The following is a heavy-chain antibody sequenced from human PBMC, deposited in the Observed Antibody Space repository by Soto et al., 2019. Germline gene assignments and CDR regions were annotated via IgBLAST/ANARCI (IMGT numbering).Heavy chain of an antibody. J-gene: IGHJ4*02. CDR2: IKANGGAT. D-gene: IGHD4-4*01. Sequence: ASVKVSCKASGYTFTGHDLHWVRQAPGQGLEWMGWIKANGGATKYTRKFQGRVTMTRDTSTMTAYLKLNSLRSDDTAVYFCARVGSYSDGNSYPYWRQLTLFPVGS. CDR3: ARVGSYSDGNSYPY. V-gene: IGHV1-2*02. CDR1: GYTFTGHD.